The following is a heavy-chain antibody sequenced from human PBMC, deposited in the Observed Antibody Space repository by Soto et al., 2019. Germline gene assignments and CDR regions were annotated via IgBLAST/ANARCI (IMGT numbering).Heavy chain of an antibody. J-gene: IGHJ6*02. CDR1: GFTFSVYS. CDR3: ARARIYYYGMDV. CDR2: ITSSSNTI. V-gene: IGHV3-48*01. Sequence: EVQLVESGGGLVQPGGSLRLSCAASGFTFSVYSINWVRQAPGKGLEWVSYITSSSNTIYYADSVKGRFTISRDNAKNSLYPQMNSLRGEDTAVYYCARARIYYYGMDVWGQGTTVTVSS.